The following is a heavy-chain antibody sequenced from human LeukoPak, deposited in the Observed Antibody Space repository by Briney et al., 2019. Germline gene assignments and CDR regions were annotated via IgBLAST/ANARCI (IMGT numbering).Heavy chain of an antibody. CDR1: GYTFTNYV. CDR3: ARGWELDS. CDR2: THSYNGNT. J-gene: IGHJ4*02. V-gene: IGHV1-18*01. Sequence: ASVTVSFTASGYTFTNYVITWVRQAPGQGLEWMGWTHSYNGNTNSAQKLQGRVTMTTDTSTSTAYMELRRLKSDDTAVYYCARGWELDSWGQGTLVTVSS. D-gene: IGHD1-26*01.